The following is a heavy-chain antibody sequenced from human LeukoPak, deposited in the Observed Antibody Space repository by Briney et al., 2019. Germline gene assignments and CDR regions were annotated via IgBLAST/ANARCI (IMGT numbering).Heavy chain of an antibody. CDR2: ISSSRSYI. D-gene: IGHD4-11*01. CDR1: GFTFSSYS. Sequence: GGSLRLSCAASGFTFSSYSMNWVRQAPGKGLEWVSSISSSRSYIYYADSVKGRVTTSTDNAKNSLYLQMNSLRAEDTAVYYCARDTYSNYVGGWLDPWGQGTLVTVSS. CDR3: ARDTYSNYVGGWLDP. J-gene: IGHJ5*02. V-gene: IGHV3-21*01.